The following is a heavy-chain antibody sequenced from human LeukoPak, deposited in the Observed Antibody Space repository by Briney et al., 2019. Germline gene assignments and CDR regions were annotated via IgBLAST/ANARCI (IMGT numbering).Heavy chain of an antibody. V-gene: IGHV7-4-1*02. CDR2: INTDSGNP. CDR1: GYSFNSQG. CDR3: VKEILRFDL. J-gene: IGHJ3*01. Sequence: ASVKVSCKASGYSFNSQGMNWVRHAPGQGLEWMGWINTDSGNPTYAQGFTGRFVFSLDSAVSTAYLQISNLMPEDTGKYYCVKEILRFDLWGQGTMVTVSS.